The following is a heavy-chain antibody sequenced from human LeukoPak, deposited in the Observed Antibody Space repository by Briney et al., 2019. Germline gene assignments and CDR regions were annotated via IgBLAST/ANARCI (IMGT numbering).Heavy chain of an antibody. CDR1: GYTFTGYY. D-gene: IGHD2-8*01. CDR3: ARDLGCTNGVCDIKWFDP. J-gene: IGHJ5*02. CDR2: INPNSGGT. V-gene: IGHV1-2*02. Sequence: GASVKVSCKASGYTFTGYYMHWVRQAPGQGLEWMGWINPNSGGTNYAQKFQGRVTMTRDTSISTAYMELSRLGSDDTAVYYCARDLGCTNGVCDIKWFDPWGQGTLVTVSS.